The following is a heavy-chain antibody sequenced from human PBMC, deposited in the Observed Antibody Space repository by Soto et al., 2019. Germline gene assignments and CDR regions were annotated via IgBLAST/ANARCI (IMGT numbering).Heavy chain of an antibody. CDR2: IYHSGNT. CDR3: ARVGDSGYYWYFDY. D-gene: IGHD3-22*01. CDR1: GYSISLGYY. Sequence: PSETLSLTCAVSGYSISLGYYWGWIRQPPGKGLEWIGSIYHSGNTYYNPSLKSRVSISLDTSKNQLSLKLTSVTAADTAVYYCARVGDSGYYWYFDYWGQGALVTVSS. V-gene: IGHV4-38-2*01. J-gene: IGHJ4*02.